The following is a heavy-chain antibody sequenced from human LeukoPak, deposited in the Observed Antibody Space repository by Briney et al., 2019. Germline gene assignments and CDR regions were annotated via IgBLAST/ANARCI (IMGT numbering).Heavy chain of an antibody. J-gene: IGHJ5*02. CDR3: AREATITSLSWFDP. V-gene: IGHV3-21*01. Sequence: GGSLRLSCAASGFTFSSYSMIWVRQAPGKGLEWVSSISSSSSYIYYADSVKGRFTISRDNAKNSLYLQMNSLRAEDTAVYYCAREATITSLSWFDPWGQGTLVTVSS. CDR1: GFTFSSYS. CDR2: ISSSSSYI. D-gene: IGHD3-10*01.